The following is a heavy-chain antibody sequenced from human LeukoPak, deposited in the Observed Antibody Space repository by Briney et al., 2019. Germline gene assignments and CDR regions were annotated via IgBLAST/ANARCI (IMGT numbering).Heavy chain of an antibody. CDR1: GYTFTSYG. J-gene: IGHJ4*02. V-gene: IGHV1-18*01. CDR3: ARDWGSIKVIIDY. D-gene: IGHD3-16*01. CDR2: ISSNSDNT. Sequence: ASVKVSCKATGYTFTSYGISWVRQAPGQGLEWVGWISSNSDNTNYAQKFQGRVTMTTDTSTSTAYMELRSLRSDDTAVYYCARDWGSIKVIIDYWGQGTLVTVSS.